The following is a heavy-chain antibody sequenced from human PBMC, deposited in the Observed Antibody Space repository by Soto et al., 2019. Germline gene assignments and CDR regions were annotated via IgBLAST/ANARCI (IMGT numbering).Heavy chain of an antibody. Sequence: LSQTLSLTCAISGDSVSSNSAAWNWIRQSPSRGLEWLGRTYYRSKWYNDYAVSVKSRITINPDTSKNQFSLQLNSVTPEDTAVYYCARDHELFDEGWFDPWGQGTLVTVSS. D-gene: IGHD1-7*01. V-gene: IGHV6-1*01. CDR1: GDSVSSNSAA. J-gene: IGHJ5*02. CDR2: TYYRSKWYN. CDR3: ARDHELFDEGWFDP.